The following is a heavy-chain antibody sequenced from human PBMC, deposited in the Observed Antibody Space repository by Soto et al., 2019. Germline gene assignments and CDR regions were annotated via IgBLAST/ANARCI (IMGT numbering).Heavy chain of an antibody. D-gene: IGHD6-6*01. J-gene: IGHJ4*02. CDR1: GFTFSSYA. CDR3: AAARHPAIDY. CDR2: ISGSGGST. V-gene: IGHV3-23*01. Sequence: PGGSLRLSCAASGFTFSSYAISWVRQAPGKGLEWVSAISGSGGSTYYADSVKGRFTISRDNSKNTLYLQMNSLRAEDTAVYYCAAARHPAIDYWGQGTLVTVSS.